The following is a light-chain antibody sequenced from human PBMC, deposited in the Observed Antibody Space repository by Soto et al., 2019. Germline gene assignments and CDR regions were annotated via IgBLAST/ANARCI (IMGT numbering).Light chain of an antibody. J-gene: IGLJ1*01. Sequence: QSVLAQPASVSGSPGQSMTISCTGTSGDVGAYDFVSWYQHHPGKAPRLVIYDVSRRPAGASDRFSGSKSGSTASLTISTLQAEDEADYYCVSFTVTYSYVFGTGTKVTVL. CDR2: DVS. CDR3: VSFTVTYSYV. V-gene: IGLV2-14*01. CDR1: SGDVGAYDF.